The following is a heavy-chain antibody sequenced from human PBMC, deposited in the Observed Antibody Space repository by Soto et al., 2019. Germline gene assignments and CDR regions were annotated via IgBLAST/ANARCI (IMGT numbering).Heavy chain of an antibody. CDR3: ARDRVDCSGGSCYSYYYYGMDV. J-gene: IGHJ6*02. V-gene: IGHV1-69*13. CDR2: IIPIFGTA. D-gene: IGHD2-15*01. CDR1: GGTFSSYA. Sequence: SVKVSCKASGGTFSSYAISWVRQAPGQGLEWMGGIIPIFGTANYAQKFQGRVTITADESTSTAYMELSSLRSEDTAVYYCARDRVDCSGGSCYSYYYYGMDVWG.